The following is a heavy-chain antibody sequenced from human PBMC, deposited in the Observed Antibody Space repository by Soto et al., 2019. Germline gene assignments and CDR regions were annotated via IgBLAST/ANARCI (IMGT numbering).Heavy chain of an antibody. V-gene: IGHV3-33*01. J-gene: IGHJ4*02. CDR1: GFTFNNYG. D-gene: IGHD1-7*01. Sequence: QVQLVESGGGVVQPGRSLRLSCAASGFTFNNYGMHWVRQAPGKGLEWVAVIWYDGSYKYNADSVKGRFTTSRDTTKNTLHLQINSLRGEDKAVYHCARGNWNYGYFDYWGQGTLVTVSS. CDR2: IWYDGSYK. CDR3: ARGNWNYGYFDY.